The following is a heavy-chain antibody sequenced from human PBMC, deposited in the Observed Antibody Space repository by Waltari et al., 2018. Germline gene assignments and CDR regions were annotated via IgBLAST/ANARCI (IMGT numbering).Heavy chain of an antibody. J-gene: IGHJ4*02. CDR1: GFTFSNYG. CDR2: IWYDGIGK. Sequence: QVQVVESGGCVVQPGGSLRAAGGVSGFTFSNYGMHWGRQAPGKGLEWVAIIWYDGIGKHYADSVKGRFSISRDNSKNSLYLQMNSLRAEDTAVYYCATTSGTNWHLNYWGQGTLVTVSS. V-gene: IGHV3-33*03. CDR3: ATTSGTNWHLNY. D-gene: IGHD1-1*01.